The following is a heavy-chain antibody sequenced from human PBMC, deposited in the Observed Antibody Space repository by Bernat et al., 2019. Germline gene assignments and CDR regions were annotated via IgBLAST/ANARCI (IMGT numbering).Heavy chain of an antibody. Sequence: QVQLVESGGGVVQPGGSLRLSCAASGFTFSTYGMHWVRQAPGKGLEWVAFIRFDGSNQYYADSVKGRFTVSRDNSKNTLFLQMNSVRPGDTAMYYCARELNGGLEYWGQGTLVSVSS. D-gene: IGHD1-1*01. CDR2: IRFDGSNQ. CDR1: GFTFSTYG. J-gene: IGHJ4*02. V-gene: IGHV3-30*02. CDR3: ARELNGGLEY.